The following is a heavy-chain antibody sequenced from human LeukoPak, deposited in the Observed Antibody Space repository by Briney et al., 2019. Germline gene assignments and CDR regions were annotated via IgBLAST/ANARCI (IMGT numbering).Heavy chain of an antibody. D-gene: IGHD1-26*01. CDR3: VHPCGSHYGDAFDI. J-gene: IGHJ3*02. Sequence: SGGSLRLSCAASGFTFSSYAMSWVRQAPGKGLEWVSAISGSGGSTYYADSVKGRFTIPRDNSKTPLYLQMNSLRAEDTAVYYCVHPCGSHYGDAFDIWGQGTMVTVSS. CDR1: GFTFSSYA. CDR2: ISGSGGST. V-gene: IGHV3-23*01.